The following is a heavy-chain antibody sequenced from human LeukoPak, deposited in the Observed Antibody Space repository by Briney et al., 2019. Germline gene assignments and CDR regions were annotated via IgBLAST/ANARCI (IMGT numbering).Heavy chain of an antibody. D-gene: IGHD3-9*01. Sequence: SQTLSLTCTVSGGSISSGSYYWSWIRQPAGKGLEWIGRIYTSGSTNYNPSLKSRVTISVDTSKNQFSLKLSSVTAADTAVYYCARAYFDWLHSYYMDVWGKGTTVTISS. CDR3: ARAYFDWLHSYYMDV. V-gene: IGHV4-61*02. J-gene: IGHJ6*03. CDR1: GGSISSGSYY. CDR2: IYTSGST.